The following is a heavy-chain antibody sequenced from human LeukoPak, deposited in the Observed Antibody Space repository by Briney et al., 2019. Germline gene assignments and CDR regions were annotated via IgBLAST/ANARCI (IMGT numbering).Heavy chain of an antibody. CDR1: GYTLTELS. CDR3: TTDNGPYGSGSYYYYGMDV. D-gene: IGHD3-10*01. V-gene: IGHV1-24*01. J-gene: IGHJ6*02. CDR2: FDPEDGET. Sequence: ASVKVSCKVSGYTLTELSMHWVRQAPGKGLEWMGGFDPEDGETIYAQKFQGRVTMTEDTSTDTAYMELSSLRSEDTAVYYCTTDNGPYGSGSYYYYGMDVWGQGTTVTVSS.